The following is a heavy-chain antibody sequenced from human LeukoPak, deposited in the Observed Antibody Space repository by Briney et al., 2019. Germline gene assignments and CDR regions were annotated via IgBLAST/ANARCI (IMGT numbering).Heavy chain of an antibody. J-gene: IGHJ4*02. V-gene: IGHV3-7*01. CDR1: GFSFNNYW. Sequence: GGSLRLSCAASGFSFNNYWMSWVRQTPGKRLEWVANIKQDGSEKYYVDFVKGRFTISRDNAKNSLYLQMNSLRVEDTAVYYCARGLYSSPSLYFEYWGQGTLATVSS. CDR2: IKQDGSEK. D-gene: IGHD2-8*01. CDR3: ARGLYSSPSLYFEY.